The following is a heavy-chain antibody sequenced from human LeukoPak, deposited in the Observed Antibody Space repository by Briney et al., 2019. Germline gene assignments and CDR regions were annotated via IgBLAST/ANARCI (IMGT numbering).Heavy chain of an antibody. J-gene: IGHJ4*02. CDR1: GGSTTSYY. CDR3: GKHVVPMAPLGY. Sequence: TSETLSLTCTVSGGSTTSYYWSWIRQPPGKGLEWIGYIHYTGSTNYNPSLESRVTISVDTSKNQFSLKVSSVTAADTAVYYRGKHVVPMAPLGYWGQGTLVTVSS. CDR2: IHYTGST. D-gene: IGHD2-2*01. V-gene: IGHV4-59*08.